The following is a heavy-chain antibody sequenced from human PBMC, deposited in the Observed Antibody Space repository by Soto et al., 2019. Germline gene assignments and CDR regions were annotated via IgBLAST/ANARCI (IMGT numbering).Heavy chain of an antibody. J-gene: IGHJ4*02. D-gene: IGHD1-26*01. CDR3: AHSASVPCCYYFDY. Sequence: SGPTLVNPTQTLTLTCTFSGFSLSTTGVGVGWIRQPPGKALEWLALIYWNDDRRYSPSLKSRLTVTTDTSKNQVVLTMTNMAPVDTATYYCAHSASVPCCYYFDYWGQGTLVTVSS. CDR2: IYWNDDR. V-gene: IGHV2-5*01. CDR1: GFSLSTTGVG.